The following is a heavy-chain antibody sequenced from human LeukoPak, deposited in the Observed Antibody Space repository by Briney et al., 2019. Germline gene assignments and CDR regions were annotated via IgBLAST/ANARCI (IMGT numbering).Heavy chain of an antibody. CDR3: AKYHKRTIAAAGVDY. Sequence: GGSLRLSCAASGFTFSSYGMSWVRQAPGKGLEWVSAISGSGGSTYYADSVKGRFTISRDNSKNTLYLQMNSLRAEDTAVYYCAKYHKRTIAAAGVDYWGQGTLVTVSS. CDR1: GFTFSSYG. D-gene: IGHD6-13*01. J-gene: IGHJ4*02. V-gene: IGHV3-23*01. CDR2: ISGSGGST.